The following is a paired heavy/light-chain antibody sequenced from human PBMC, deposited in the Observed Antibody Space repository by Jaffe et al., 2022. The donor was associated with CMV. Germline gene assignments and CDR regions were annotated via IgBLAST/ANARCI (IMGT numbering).Light chain of an antibody. CDR2: AAS. J-gene: IGKJ4*01. CDR1: QGIRHD. CDR3: LHHSSHS. Sequence: DIQMTQSPSSLSAFVGDRVTITCRASQGIRHDLGWYQQKPGKAPKRLIYAASNLQSGVPSRFSGSGSGTEFTLTISSLQPEDFATYYCLHHSSHSFGGGTKVEIK. V-gene: IGKV1-17*01.
Heavy chain of an antibody. Sequence: QVQLVQSGGEVKKPGATVKVSCKASGYAFSNYGVTWVRQAPGQGLEWMGWISADNGKTNYAQKIQGRVIMTADTATTTAYMELRSLRFDDTAVYYCARDNGQASGWQDAETLDSWGQGTLVTVSS. J-gene: IGHJ4*02. CDR3: ARDNGQASGWQDAETLDS. CDR2: ISADNGKT. V-gene: IGHV1-18*01. CDR1: GYAFSNYG. D-gene: IGHD6-19*01.